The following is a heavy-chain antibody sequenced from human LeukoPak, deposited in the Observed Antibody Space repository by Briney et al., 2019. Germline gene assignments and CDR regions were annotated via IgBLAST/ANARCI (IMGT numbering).Heavy chain of an antibody. CDR1: GYSISSGYY. V-gene: IGHV4-38-2*02. CDR2: IYHSGST. Sequence: KTSETLSLTCTVSGYSISSGYYWGWIRQPPGKGLEWIGSIYHSGSTYYNPSLKSRVTISVDTSENQFSLKLSSVTAADTAVYYCARDPGDYFDYWGQGTLVTVSS. CDR3: ARDPGDYFDY. J-gene: IGHJ4*02.